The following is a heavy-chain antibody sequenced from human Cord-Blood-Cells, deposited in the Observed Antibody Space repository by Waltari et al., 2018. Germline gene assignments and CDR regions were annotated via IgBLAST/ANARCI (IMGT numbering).Heavy chain of an antibody. CDR2: ISSSSYI. CDR3: ARSGYFGDAFDI. J-gene: IGHJ3*02. CDR1: GFTFSSYS. Sequence: EVQLVESGGGLVKPGGSLRLSCAASGFTFSSYSMNWVRQAPGKGLEWVSSISSSSYIYYADSVKGRFTISRDNAKNSLYLQMNSLRAEDTAVYYCARSGYFGDAFDIWGQGTMVTVSS. D-gene: IGHD3-10*01. V-gene: IGHV3-21*01.